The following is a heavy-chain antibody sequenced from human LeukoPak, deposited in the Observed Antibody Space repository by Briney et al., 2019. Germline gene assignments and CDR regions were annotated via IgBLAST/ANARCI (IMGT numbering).Heavy chain of an antibody. Sequence: GASVKVSCKASGGTFSSYAISWVRQAPGQGLEWMGWMNPSSGNTGYAQKFQGRVTMTRNTSINTAYMELSSLKSEDTVVYYCARGRRYSGYDAFGYWGQGTLVTVSS. J-gene: IGHJ4*02. D-gene: IGHD5-12*01. CDR2: MNPSSGNT. CDR1: GGTFSSYA. CDR3: ARGRRYSGYDAFGY. V-gene: IGHV1-8*02.